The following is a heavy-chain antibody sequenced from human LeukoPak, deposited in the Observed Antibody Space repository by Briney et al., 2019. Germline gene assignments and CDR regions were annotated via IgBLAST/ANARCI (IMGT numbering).Heavy chain of an antibody. J-gene: IGHJ3*02. CDR3: AKEIRYGSGSYGGNAFDI. Sequence: GGSLRLSCAASGFTFSSYSMNWVRQAPGKGLEWVSSISSSSSYIYYADSVKGRFTISRDNAKNSLYLQMNSLRAEDTAVYYCAKEIRYGSGSYGGNAFDIWGQGTMVTVSS. CDR2: ISSSSSYI. D-gene: IGHD3-10*01. V-gene: IGHV3-21*04. CDR1: GFTFSSYS.